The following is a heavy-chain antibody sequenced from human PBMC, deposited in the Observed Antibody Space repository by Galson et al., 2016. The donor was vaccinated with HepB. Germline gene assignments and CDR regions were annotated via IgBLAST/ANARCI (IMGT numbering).Heavy chain of an antibody. CDR1: GFTYSSFG. CDR3: ARDKVHKGYFDY. V-gene: IGHV3-23*01. CDR2: ISAMDDQI. D-gene: IGHD6-13*01. Sequence: SLRLSCAGTGFTYSSFGMSWVRQAPGKGLEWVSVISAMDDQIYYADSVRGRFTISRDNSKNSLYLQMNSLRAEDTAVYYCARDKVHKGYFDYWGQGTLVSVSS. J-gene: IGHJ4*02.